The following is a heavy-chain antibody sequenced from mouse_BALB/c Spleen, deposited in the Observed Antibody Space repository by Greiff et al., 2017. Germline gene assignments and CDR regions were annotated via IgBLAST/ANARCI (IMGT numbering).Heavy chain of an antibody. D-gene: IGHD4-1*01. J-gene: IGHJ3*01. CDR2: IRSKSNNYAT. Sequence: EVQLVETGGGLVQPKGSLKLSCAASGFTFNTNAMNWVRQAPGKGLEWVARIRSKSNNYATYYADSVKDRFTISRDDSQSMLYLQMNNLKTEDTAMYYCVRGGANWSWFAYWGQGTLVTVSA. V-gene: IGHV10S3*01. CDR1: GFTFNTNA. CDR3: VRGGANWSWFAY.